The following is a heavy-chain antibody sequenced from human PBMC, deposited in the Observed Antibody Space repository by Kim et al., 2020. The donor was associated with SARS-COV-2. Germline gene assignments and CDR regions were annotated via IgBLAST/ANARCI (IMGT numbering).Heavy chain of an antibody. Sequence: GGSLRLSCVGSGFTFSNAWMHWVRQAPGKGLEWVGRMKSIHDGGTTDFAAPVKGRFTISRDDSRNTLSLQLNGLKTEDTAVYYCTTGMDLYYQGSGFHYNEGYWGQGTLVTVTS. CDR2: MKSIHDGGTT. D-gene: IGHD3-10*01. J-gene: IGHJ4*02. CDR1: GFTFSNAW. CDR3: TTGMDLYYQGSGFHYNEGY. V-gene: IGHV3-15*07.